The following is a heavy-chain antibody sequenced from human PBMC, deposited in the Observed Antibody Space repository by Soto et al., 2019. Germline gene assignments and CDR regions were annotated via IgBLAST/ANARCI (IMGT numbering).Heavy chain of an antibody. CDR2: IFFTGRT. D-gene: IGHD6-25*01. Sequence: SATLYLTCPFAGSSRNRPSHYWGWVRPPPGKGLEWIGSIFFTGRTYYTPSLKSRVTISADTPKNQFSLTLSSVTAADTAVYFCAGQTFTIAAASFGRSNGLAPWAPGTPVTVSS. V-gene: IGHV4-39*01. CDR3: AGQTFTIAAASFGRSNGLAP. J-gene: IGHJ5*02. CDR1: GSSRNRPSHY.